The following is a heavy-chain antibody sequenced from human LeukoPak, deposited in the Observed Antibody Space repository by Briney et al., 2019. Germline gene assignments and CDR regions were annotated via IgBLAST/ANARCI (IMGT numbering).Heavy chain of an antibody. Sequence: GGSLRLSCAASGFTFNSYGMHWVRQAPGKGLEWVTGIAYDGSRKHYADSVKGRFTISRDNSRNTMDLQMNSLRVEDTAVYHCTRSDSSRFDTSGQGTLVIVSS. J-gene: IGHJ5*02. CDR1: GFTFNSYG. CDR3: TRSDSSRFDT. V-gene: IGHV3-30*03. D-gene: IGHD2-21*01. CDR2: IAYDGSRK.